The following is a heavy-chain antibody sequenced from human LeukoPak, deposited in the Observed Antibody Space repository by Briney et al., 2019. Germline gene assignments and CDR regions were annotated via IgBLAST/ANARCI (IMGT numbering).Heavy chain of an antibody. CDR1: GGSISSYY. CDR3: ATMVQGVHTYFGS. Sequence: PSETLSLTCTVSGGSISSYYWSWIRQPPGKGLEYIGYIYYSGSTNYNPSLKSRVTMSLDTSKNQLSLKLRSVTAADTAVYYCATMVQGVHTYFGSWGQGNLVAVS. D-gene: IGHD3-10*01. V-gene: IGHV4-59*01. J-gene: IGHJ4*02. CDR2: IYYSGST.